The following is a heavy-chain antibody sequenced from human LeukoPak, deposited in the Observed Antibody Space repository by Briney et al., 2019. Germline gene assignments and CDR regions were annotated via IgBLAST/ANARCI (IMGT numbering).Heavy chain of an antibody. CDR3: GRARVLMVYACDY. V-gene: IGHV3-23*01. J-gene: IGHJ4*02. D-gene: IGHD2-8*01. CDR2: ISGSDGDT. CDR1: GFSISRYT. Sequence: GGSLRLSCTASGFSISRYTMSWVRQAPGKGLEWVSSISGSDGDTFHADSVKGRLTISRDNSKNTVYLQMNSLRGEDTAVYYCGRARVLMVYACDYWGQGTLVTVSS.